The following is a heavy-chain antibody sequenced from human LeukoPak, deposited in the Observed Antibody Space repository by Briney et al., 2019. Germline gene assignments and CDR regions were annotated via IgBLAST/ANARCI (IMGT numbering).Heavy chain of an antibody. J-gene: IGHJ6*02. CDR1: GFTFSSYA. V-gene: IGHV3-30-3*01. Sequence: GRSLRLSCAASGFTFSSYAMHWVRQAPGKGLEWVAVISYDGSNQYYADSVKGRFTISRDNSKNTLYLQMNSLRGEDTAVYYCASGYDFWSGYYTHSDYYGMDGWGQGTTVTVSS. D-gene: IGHD3-3*01. CDR2: ISYDGSNQ. CDR3: ASGYDFWSGYYTHSDYYGMDG.